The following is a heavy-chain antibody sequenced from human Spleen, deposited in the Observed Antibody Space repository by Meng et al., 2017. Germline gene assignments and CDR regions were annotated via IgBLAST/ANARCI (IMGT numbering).Heavy chain of an antibody. Sequence: GESLKISCTTSGFTLGDHYMSWVRQAPGKGLEWVGLIRSKAYGGTTEYAASVKGRFTISRDESKSIAYLQMTSLKTEDTAVYYCTRAETGSSYLDWGQGTLVTCAS. D-gene: IGHD1-26*01. CDR1: GFTLGDHY. CDR2: IRSKAYGGTT. V-gene: IGHV3-49*04. CDR3: TRAETGSSYLD. J-gene: IGHJ4*02.